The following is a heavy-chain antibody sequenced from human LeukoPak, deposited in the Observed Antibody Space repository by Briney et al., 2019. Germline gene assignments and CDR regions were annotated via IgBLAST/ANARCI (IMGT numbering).Heavy chain of an antibody. Sequence: GSLELSFAAPGFPFSQYSMKWVRPAPGKGLEWVSHIRSSSETFYADSVKGRFTISRDNARNSLYLQMNNLRGEDTAIYYCARDAGNSGYGCDLWGQGTLVTVSS. CDR2: IRSSSET. D-gene: IGHD5-12*01. CDR1: GFPFSQYS. J-gene: IGHJ5*02. CDR3: ARDAGNSGYGCDL. V-gene: IGHV3-48*01.